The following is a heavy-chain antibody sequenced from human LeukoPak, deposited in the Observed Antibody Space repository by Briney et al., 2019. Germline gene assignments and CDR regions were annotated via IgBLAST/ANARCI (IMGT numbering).Heavy chain of an antibody. Sequence: GGSLRLSCTASGFTFSSYSMNWVRQAPGKGLEWVSSISSSSSYIYYADSVKGRFTISRDNAKNSLYLQMNSLRAEDTAVYYCARDVSDAFDIWGQGTMVTVSS. J-gene: IGHJ3*02. CDR2: ISSSSSYI. V-gene: IGHV3-21*01. CDR3: ARDVSDAFDI. CDR1: GFTFSSYS. D-gene: IGHD3-3*02.